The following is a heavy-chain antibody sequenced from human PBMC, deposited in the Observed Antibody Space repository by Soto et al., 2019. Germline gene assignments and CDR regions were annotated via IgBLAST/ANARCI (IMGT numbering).Heavy chain of an antibody. CDR1: GGSISSGGYY. J-gene: IGHJ5*02. D-gene: IGHD6-13*01. Sequence: PSETLSLTCTVSGGSISSGGYYWSWIRQHPWKGLEWIGYIYYSGSTYYNPSLKSRVTISVDTSKNQFSLKLSSVTAADTAVYYCARGESSSWRQNWFDPWGQGXLVTVYS. CDR3: ARGESSSWRQNWFDP. V-gene: IGHV4-31*03. CDR2: IYYSGST.